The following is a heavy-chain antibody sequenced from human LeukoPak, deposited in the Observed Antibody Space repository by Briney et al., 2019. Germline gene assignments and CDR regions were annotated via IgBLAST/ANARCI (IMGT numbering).Heavy chain of an antibody. CDR2: INPNSGGT. Sequence: ASVKVSSTSSVYMFTAYYMHWVRHAPGQGLEWMGWINPNSGGTNYAQEFQGRVTMTRDTSISTAYMDLNRLRADDTAVYYCARVVAVTGTPVYYMDVWGKGTTVTVSS. CDR3: ARVVAVTGTPVYYMDV. CDR1: VYMFTAYY. D-gene: IGHD6-19*01. V-gene: IGHV1-2*02. J-gene: IGHJ6*03.